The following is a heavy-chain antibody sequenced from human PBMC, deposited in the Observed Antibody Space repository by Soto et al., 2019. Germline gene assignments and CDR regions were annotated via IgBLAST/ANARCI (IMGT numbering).Heavy chain of an antibody. V-gene: IGHV3-15*01. D-gene: IGHD1-1*01. CDR1: GFTFSHAW. J-gene: IGHJ4*02. Sequence: GGSLRLSCAASGFTFSHAWMSWVRQAPGKGLEWGGRIKSKSDCWTTHYAARVKGRFTISRDDSKNTFFLQMNSLRAEDTAVYYCVRDDVGLRIDYWGLGTLVTVSS. CDR3: VRDDVGLRIDY. CDR2: IKSKSDCWTT.